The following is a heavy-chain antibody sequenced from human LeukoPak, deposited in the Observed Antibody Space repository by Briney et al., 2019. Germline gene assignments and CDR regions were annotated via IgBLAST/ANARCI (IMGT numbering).Heavy chain of an antibody. Sequence: SETLSLTCTVSGGSISSYYWSWIRQPPGKGLEWIGYIYYSGSTNYNPSLKSRVTISVDTSKNQFSLKLSSVTAADTAVYYCAEDLLYSDVWGNYRPNPLDYWGQGTLVTVSS. CDR1: GGSISSYY. D-gene: IGHD3-16*02. CDR3: AEDLLYSDVWGNYRPNPLDY. V-gene: IGHV4-59*01. J-gene: IGHJ4*02. CDR2: IYYSGST.